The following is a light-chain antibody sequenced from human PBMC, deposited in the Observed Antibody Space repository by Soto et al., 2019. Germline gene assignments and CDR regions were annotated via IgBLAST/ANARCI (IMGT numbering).Light chain of an antibody. V-gene: IGKV1-13*02. CDR3: QQFNSYPRTLT. CDR2: DAS. J-gene: IGKJ4*01. CDR1: QGISSA. Sequence: AIQLTQSPSSLSASVGDRVTITCRASQGISSALAWYQQKPGKAPKLLIYDASSLGSGVPSRFSGSGSGTDFTLTISSLQPEDFATYYCQQFNSYPRTLTFGGGTKVEIK.